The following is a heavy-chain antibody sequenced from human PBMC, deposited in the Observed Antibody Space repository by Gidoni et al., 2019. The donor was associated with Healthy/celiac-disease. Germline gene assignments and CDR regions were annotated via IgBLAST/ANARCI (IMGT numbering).Heavy chain of an antibody. J-gene: IGHJ4*02. CDR3: ARLELGYCSGGSCYPGWVDY. D-gene: IGHD2-15*01. CDR1: GGSISSYY. CDR2: IYYSGST. V-gene: IGHV4-59*08. Sequence: QVQLQESGPGLVKPSETLSLTCTVSGGSISSYYWSWIRQPPGKGLEWIGYIYYSGSTNYNPSLKSRVTISVDTSKNQFSLKLSSVTAADTAVYYCARLELGYCSGGSCYPGWVDYWGQGTLVTVSS.